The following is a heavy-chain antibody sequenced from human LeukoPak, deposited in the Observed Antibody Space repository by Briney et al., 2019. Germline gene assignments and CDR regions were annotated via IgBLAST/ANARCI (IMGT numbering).Heavy chain of an antibody. CDR2: VKSDGSEA. V-gene: IGHV3-74*01. CDR1: GFTFGTHW. D-gene: IGHD2-2*01. Sequence: PGGSLRLSCAASGFTFGTHWIHWVRQAPGKGLVWVSRVKSDGSEAAYADSVKGRFTISRDNAKHTVYLQMNSLRAEDTALYYCARDHRVAAAFDYWGQGALVTVSS. CDR3: ARDHRVAAAFDY. J-gene: IGHJ4*02.